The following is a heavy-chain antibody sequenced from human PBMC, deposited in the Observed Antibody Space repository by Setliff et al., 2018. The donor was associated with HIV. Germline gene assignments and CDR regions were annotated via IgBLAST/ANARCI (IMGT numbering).Heavy chain of an antibody. D-gene: IGHD3-9*01. CDR3: ASTRIPIWFFHY. CDR1: GGSFSDYY. CDR2: INHSGST. Sequence: SETLSLTCAVYGGSFSDYYWSWIRQPPGKGLEWIGEINHSGSTDYNPSLKNRVTISVDTSKNQFSLKVNSVTAADTAVYYCASTRIPIWFFHYWAQGTLVTVSS. V-gene: IGHV4-34*01. J-gene: IGHJ4*02.